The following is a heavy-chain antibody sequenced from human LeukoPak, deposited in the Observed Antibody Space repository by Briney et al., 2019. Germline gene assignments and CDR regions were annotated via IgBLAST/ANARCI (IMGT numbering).Heavy chain of an antibody. V-gene: IGHV4-59*01. J-gene: IGHJ4*02. CDR3: ARGYGSGSYYMNFDY. CDR1: GGSISSYY. D-gene: IGHD3-10*01. Sequence: PSETLSLTCTVPGGSISSYYWSSIRQPPGKGLEWIGYIYYSGSTNYNPSLKSRVTISVDTSKNQFSLKLSSVTAADTAVYYCARGYGSGSYYMNFDYWGQGTLVTVSS. CDR2: IYYSGST.